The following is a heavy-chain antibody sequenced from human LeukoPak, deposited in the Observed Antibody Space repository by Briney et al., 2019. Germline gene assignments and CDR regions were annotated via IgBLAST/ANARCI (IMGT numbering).Heavy chain of an antibody. J-gene: IGHJ5*02. Sequence: SVKVSCKASGGTFSSYAISWVRQAPGQGLEWMGRIIPIFGTANYAQKFQGRVTITTDESTSTAYMELSSLRSEDTAVYYCARERQNYYGSGSYYSPGMNWFDPWGQGTLVTVSS. CDR1: GGTFSSYA. CDR3: ARERQNYYGSGSYYSPGMNWFDP. V-gene: IGHV1-69*05. D-gene: IGHD3-10*01. CDR2: IIPIFGTA.